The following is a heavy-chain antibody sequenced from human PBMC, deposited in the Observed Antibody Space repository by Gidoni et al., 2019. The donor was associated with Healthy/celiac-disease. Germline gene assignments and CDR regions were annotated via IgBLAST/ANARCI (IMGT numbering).Heavy chain of an antibody. CDR2: ISGSGGST. Sequence: EVQLLESGGGWVQPGGSLRRPGEASGFPFSSFAMSWVRQAPGKGLEWVSAISGSGGSTYYADSVKGRFTISRDNSKNTLYLQMNSLRAEDTAVYYCANWYSSGPSGLGYFDYWGQGTLVTVSS. D-gene: IGHD6-19*01. J-gene: IGHJ4*02. CDR1: GFPFSSFA. V-gene: IGHV3-23*01. CDR3: ANWYSSGPSGLGYFDY.